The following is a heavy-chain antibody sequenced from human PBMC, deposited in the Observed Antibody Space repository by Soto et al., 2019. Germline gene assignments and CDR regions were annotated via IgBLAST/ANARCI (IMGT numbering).Heavy chain of an antibody. CDR1: GDIVSSNSAG. CDR2: TYYRSKWYY. Sequence: SQTLSLTCAFTGDIVSSNSAGWSWVRQSPSRGLEWLGRTYYRSKWYYEYAVSVRGRITINPDTSKNQYSLQLNSVTPEDTAVYFCARGEQYSGRIFDYWGQGTLVTDSS. J-gene: IGHJ4*01. V-gene: IGHV6-1*01. D-gene: IGHD1-26*01. CDR3: ARGEQYSGRIFDY.